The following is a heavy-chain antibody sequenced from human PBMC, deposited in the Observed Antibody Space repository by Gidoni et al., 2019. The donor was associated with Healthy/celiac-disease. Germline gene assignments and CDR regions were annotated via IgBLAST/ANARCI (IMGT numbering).Heavy chain of an antibody. CDR3: ARDVYCSSTSCYTRPYYYGMDV. V-gene: IGHV6-1*01. CDR2: TYYRSKWYN. J-gene: IGHJ6*02. CDR1: VDSVSSNSAA. Sequence: QVQLQQSGPGLVKPSQTLSLTCAISVDSVSSNSAAWNWIRQSPSRGLEWLGRTYYRSKWYNDYAVSVKSRITINPYTSKNQFSLQLNSVTPEDTAVYYCARDVYCSSTSCYTRPYYYGMDVWGQGTTVTVSS. D-gene: IGHD2-2*02.